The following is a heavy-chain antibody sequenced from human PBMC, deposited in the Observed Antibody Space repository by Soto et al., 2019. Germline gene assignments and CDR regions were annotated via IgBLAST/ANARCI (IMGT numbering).Heavy chain of an antibody. CDR2: IFPIFGTA. V-gene: IGHV1-69*01. D-gene: IGHD3-10*01. Sequence: QVQLVQSGAEVKKPGSSVKVSCKASGGTFSSYAISWVRQAPGQGLEWMGGIFPIFGTANYAQKFQGRVTITADESTSTAYMELSSLRSEDTAVYYCARDHQYYYGSGSYSSHYYYYGMDVWGQGTTVTVSS. CDR1: GGTFSSYA. CDR3: ARDHQYYYGSGSYSSHYYYYGMDV. J-gene: IGHJ6*02.